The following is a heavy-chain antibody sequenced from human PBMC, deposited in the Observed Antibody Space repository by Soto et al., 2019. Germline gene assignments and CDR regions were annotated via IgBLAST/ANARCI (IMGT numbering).Heavy chain of an antibody. Sequence: QAQLQQCGAGLLKPSETLSLTCSFHGVSFSGYFWSWIRRPPGKGLEWIGEINQSGTTHYNPSLKSRLTISVNTSTNQISLTLTSVTAADTAVYSCARRYSGSGYYESWGQGSPVTISP. V-gene: IGHV4-34*01. J-gene: IGHJ4*02. CDR2: INQSGTT. CDR3: ARRYSGSGYYES. D-gene: IGHD5-12*01. CDR1: GVSFSGYF.